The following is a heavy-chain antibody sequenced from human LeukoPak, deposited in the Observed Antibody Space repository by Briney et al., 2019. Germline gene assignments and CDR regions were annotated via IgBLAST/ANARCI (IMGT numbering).Heavy chain of an antibody. J-gene: IGHJ4*02. CDR1: GFTFSSYD. Sequence: GGSLRLSCAASGFTFSSYDMHWVRQATGKGLEWVSAIGTGYDTYYPGSVKGRFAISRENAKNSLYLQMNSLRVEDTAVYYCASTFVGSSGWYPFDYWGQGALVTVSS. D-gene: IGHD6-19*01. V-gene: IGHV3-13*01. CDR2: IGTGYDT. CDR3: ASTFVGSSGWYPFDY.